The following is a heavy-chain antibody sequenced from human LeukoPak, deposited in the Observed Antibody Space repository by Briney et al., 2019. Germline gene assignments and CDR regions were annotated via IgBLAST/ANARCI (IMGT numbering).Heavy chain of an antibody. Sequence: PGGSLRLSCATSGFTFSDYWMSWARQAPGKGLEWVGNINLDGSRKYYDDSVKGRFTISRDNAKNSLYLQMNSLRAEDTAVYYCARDKRGYSYGFFDYWGQGTLVTVSS. J-gene: IGHJ4*02. CDR1: GFTFSDYW. CDR3: ARDKRGYSYGFFDY. V-gene: IGHV3-7*01. D-gene: IGHD5-18*01. CDR2: INLDGSRK.